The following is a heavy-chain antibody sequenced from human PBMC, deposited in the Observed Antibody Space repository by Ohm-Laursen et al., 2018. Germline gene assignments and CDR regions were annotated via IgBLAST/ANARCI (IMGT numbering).Heavy chain of an antibody. CDR3: ARRANSAFPYYLDY. Sequence: SDTLSLTCAVNGESSSGYFWNWIRQPPGKGLEWIGEINQSGSTKYNPSLKRRVTLSADSSNSQFSLRLTSVTAADTAVYYCARRANSAFPYYLDYWGQGTLVTVSS. CDR2: INQSGST. J-gene: IGHJ4*02. CDR1: GESSSGYF. D-gene: IGHD1-26*01. V-gene: IGHV4-34*01.